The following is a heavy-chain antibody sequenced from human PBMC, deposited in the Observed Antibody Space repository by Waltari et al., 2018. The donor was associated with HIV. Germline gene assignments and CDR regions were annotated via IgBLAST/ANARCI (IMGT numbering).Heavy chain of an antibody. D-gene: IGHD2-15*01. V-gene: IGHV4-34*01. CDR3: ARGTALGYCSGGSCYWFDP. CDR2: INHSGST. Sequence: QVQLQQWGAGLLKPSETLSLTCAVYGGSFSGYSWRWFRQPPGKGLEWIGEINHSGSTNYNPSLKSRVTISVDTSKNQFSLKLSSVTAADTAVYYCARGTALGYCSGGSCYWFDPWGQGTLVTVSS. CDR1: GGSFSGYS. J-gene: IGHJ5*02.